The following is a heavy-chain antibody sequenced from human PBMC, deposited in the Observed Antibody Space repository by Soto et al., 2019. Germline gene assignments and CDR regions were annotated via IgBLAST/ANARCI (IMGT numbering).Heavy chain of an antibody. CDR1: GGSISSGGYY. J-gene: IGHJ4*02. CDR3: ARGSTTDYXGXXXHYSFADY. D-gene: IGHD3-10*01. V-gene: IGHV4-31*03. CDR2: IYYSGST. Sequence: QVQLQESGPGLVKPSQTLSLTCTVSGGSISSGGYYWSWIRQHPGKGLEWIGYIYYSGSTYYNPSLTRRVTISVDTSKNQFSLKLSSVTAADTAGYYCARGSTTDYXGXXXHYSFADYWGQGTLVTVSS.